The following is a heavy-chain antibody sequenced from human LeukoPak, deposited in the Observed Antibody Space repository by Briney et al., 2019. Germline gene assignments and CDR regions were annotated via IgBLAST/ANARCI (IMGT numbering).Heavy chain of an antibody. CDR3: ASDSGTAVTGPLGGTGWFDP. J-gene: IGHJ5*02. V-gene: IGHV4-38-2*01. CDR2: IYHSGST. D-gene: IGHD6-19*01. Sequence: ASETLSLTCAVSGYSISSGYYWGWIRQPPGKGVEWIGSIYHSGSTYYNPSLKSRVTISVDTSKNQFSLKLSSVTAADTAVYYCASDSGTAVTGPLGGTGWFDPWGQGTLVTVSS. CDR1: GYSISSGYY.